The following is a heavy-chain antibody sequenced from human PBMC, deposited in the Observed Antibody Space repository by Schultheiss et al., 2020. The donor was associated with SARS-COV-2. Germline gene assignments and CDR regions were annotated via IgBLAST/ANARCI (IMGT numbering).Heavy chain of an antibody. CDR2: IWYDGSNK. CDR3: ARSGLWFGELSHYYYYGMDV. J-gene: IGHJ6*02. D-gene: IGHD3-10*01. CDR1: GFTFSSYG. V-gene: IGHV3-33*01. Sequence: GESLKISCAASGFTFSSYGMHWVRQAPGKGLEWVAVIWYDGSNKYYADSVKGRFTISRDNSKNTLYLQMNSLRAEDTAVYYCARSGLWFGELSHYYYYGMDVWGQGTTVTVSS.